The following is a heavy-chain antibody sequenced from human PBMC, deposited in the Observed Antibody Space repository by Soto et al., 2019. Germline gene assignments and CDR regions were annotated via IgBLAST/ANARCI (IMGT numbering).Heavy chain of an antibody. Sequence: EVQLLESGGGLVQPGGSLRLSCVASGFTFNNYAMSWVRQAPGKGPEWVSGISASGGGTFYADSVQGRFIISRDNARSTLYLHMSDLRAEDTALYYCAKDRSCTEGNWYLDYWGQGILITVSS. D-gene: IGHD2-8*02. CDR1: GFTFNNYA. V-gene: IGHV3-23*01. CDR3: AKDRSCTEGNWYLDY. CDR2: ISASGGGT. J-gene: IGHJ4*02.